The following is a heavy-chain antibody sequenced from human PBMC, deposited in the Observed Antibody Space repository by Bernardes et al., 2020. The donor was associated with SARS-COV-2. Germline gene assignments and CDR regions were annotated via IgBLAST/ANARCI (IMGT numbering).Heavy chain of an antibody. CDR3: ARDRYSYGYNSLYYYGMDV. CDR1: GGSFSGYY. CDR2: INHSGST. D-gene: IGHD5-18*01. V-gene: IGHV4-34*01. J-gene: IGHJ6*02. Sequence: SETLSLTCAVYGGSFSGYYWSWIRQPPGKGLEWIGEINHSGSTNYNPSLKSRVTISVDTSKNQFSLKLSSVTAADTAVYYCARDRYSYGYNSLYYYGMDVWGQGTTVTVSS.